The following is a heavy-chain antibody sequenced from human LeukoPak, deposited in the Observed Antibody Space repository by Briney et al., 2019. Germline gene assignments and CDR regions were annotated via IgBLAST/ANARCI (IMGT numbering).Heavy chain of an antibody. Sequence: SETLSLTCTVSGDSISSRSYYWGWIRQPPGKGLEWIGSIYYSGSTNYNPSLKSRVIISVDTSKNQFSLKLSSVTAADTAVYYCARARSGEWLRIFDYWGQGTLVTVSS. D-gene: IGHD5-12*01. CDR2: IYYSGST. V-gene: IGHV4-39*07. CDR3: ARARSGEWLRIFDY. J-gene: IGHJ4*02. CDR1: GDSISSRSYY.